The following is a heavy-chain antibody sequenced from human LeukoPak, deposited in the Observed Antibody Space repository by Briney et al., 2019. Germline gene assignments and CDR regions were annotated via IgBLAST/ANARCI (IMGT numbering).Heavy chain of an antibody. V-gene: IGHV3-7*01. D-gene: IGHD3-10*01. Sequence: GGSLRLSCAASGITFSSLWMSWFRQAPGKGLEWVADIKHDGSEEHYVASVKGRFTISRDNSKNTLYLQMNSLRAEDTAVYYCARGSTWSVVRGVIIPYYYYGMDVWGQGTTVTVSS. CDR2: IKHDGSEE. J-gene: IGHJ6*02. CDR3: ARGSTWSVVRGVIIPYYYYGMDV. CDR1: GITFSSLW.